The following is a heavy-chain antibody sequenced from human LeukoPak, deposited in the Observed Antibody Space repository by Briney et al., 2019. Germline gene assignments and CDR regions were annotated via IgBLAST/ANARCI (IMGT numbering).Heavy chain of an antibody. CDR1: GGTFSSYA. CDR2: IIPIFGTA. D-gene: IGHD4-23*01. CDR3: ARSVVTYYYYYYMDV. V-gene: IGHV1-69*06. Sequence: GASVKVSCKASGGTFSSYAISWVRQAPGQGLEWMGGIIPIFGTANYAQKFQGRVTITADKSTSTAYMELSSLRSEDTAVYYCARSVVTYYYYYYMDVWGKGTTVTVPS. J-gene: IGHJ6*03.